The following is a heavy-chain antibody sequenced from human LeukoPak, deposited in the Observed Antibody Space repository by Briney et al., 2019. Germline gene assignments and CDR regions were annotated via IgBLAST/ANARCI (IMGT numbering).Heavy chain of an antibody. V-gene: IGHV4-4*07. Sequence: KPSETLSLTCTVSGVSIRSYYWSWIRQSAGKGLEWIGRFYTSGSTNYNPSLKSRVTISVDTSKNQFSLKLSSVTAADTAVYYCARRGYYDSSGYYYGVHAFDIWGQGTMVTVSS. CDR2: FYTSGST. J-gene: IGHJ3*02. CDR1: GVSIRSYY. D-gene: IGHD3-22*01. CDR3: ARRGYYDSSGYYYGVHAFDI.